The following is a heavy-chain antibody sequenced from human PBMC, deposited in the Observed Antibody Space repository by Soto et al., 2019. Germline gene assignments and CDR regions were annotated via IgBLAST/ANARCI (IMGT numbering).Heavy chain of an antibody. D-gene: IGHD5-18*01. CDR3: ASRGYRYGYFDY. Sequence: WVRQMPGKGLEWIGYTYHSGSTYYNPSLKSRVTISVDRSKNQFSLKLSSVTAADTAVYYCASRGYRYGYFDYWGQGTLVTVSS. V-gene: IGHV4-30-2*04. J-gene: IGHJ4*02. CDR2: TYHSGST.